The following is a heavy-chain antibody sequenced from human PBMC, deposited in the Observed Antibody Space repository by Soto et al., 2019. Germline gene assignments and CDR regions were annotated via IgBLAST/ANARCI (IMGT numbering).Heavy chain of an antibody. D-gene: IGHD4-4*01. J-gene: IGHJ6*02. Sequence: SVEVSCKASGGTFSTYPISWVRQAPGQGLEWMGGIIPILGTANYAKKFQGRVTITADESTSTAYMELSSLRFEDTAMYYCAREERWLQFSSPFYYYGMHVRCQGTTVTVSS. V-gene: IGHV1-69*13. CDR1: GGTFSTYP. CDR2: IIPILGTA. CDR3: AREERWLQFSSPFYYYGMHV.